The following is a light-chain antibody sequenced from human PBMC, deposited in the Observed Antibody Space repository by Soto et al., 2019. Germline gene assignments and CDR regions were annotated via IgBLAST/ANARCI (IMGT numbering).Light chain of an antibody. CDR1: QGISNY. J-gene: IGKJ5*01. V-gene: IGKV1-27*01. CDR2: AAS. Sequence: DIQMTQSPSSLSASVGNRASITCLASQGISNYLAWYQQKPGKAPKVLIYAASTLQPGVPSRFSGSGSGTDFTLTINSLQPDDIATYYCQNYDSAPITVGQGTRLEIK. CDR3: QNYDSAPIT.